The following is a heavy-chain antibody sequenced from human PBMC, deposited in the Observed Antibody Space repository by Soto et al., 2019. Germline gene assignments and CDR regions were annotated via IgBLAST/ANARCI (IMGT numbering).Heavy chain of an antibody. CDR3: ARIRSSSGRPDWFDP. CDR1: GFSLSTSGMC. D-gene: IGHD6-19*01. CDR2: IDWDDDK. J-gene: IGHJ5*02. Sequence: SGPTLVNPTQTLTLTCTFSGFSLSTSGMCVSWIRQPPGKALEWLARIDWDDDKYYSTSLKTRLTISKDTSKNQVVLTMTNMDPVDTATYYCARIRSSSGRPDWFDPWGQGTLVTVSS. V-gene: IGHV2-70*11.